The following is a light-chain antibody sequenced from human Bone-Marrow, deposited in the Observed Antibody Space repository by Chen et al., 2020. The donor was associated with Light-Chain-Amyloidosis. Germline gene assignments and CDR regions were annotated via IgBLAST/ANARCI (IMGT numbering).Light chain of an antibody. CDR2: RDT. J-gene: IGLJ2*01. Sequence: SYELTPPPSVSVSPGQTARVTCSGDDLPTKYAYWYQQKPGQAPVLVIHRDTERPEGFSERFSGSSAGTTSTLTISGVQAEDESAYHCQSADSSGTYEVIFGGGTKLTVL. CDR1: DLPTKY. V-gene: IGLV3-25*03. CDR3: QSADSSGTYEVI.